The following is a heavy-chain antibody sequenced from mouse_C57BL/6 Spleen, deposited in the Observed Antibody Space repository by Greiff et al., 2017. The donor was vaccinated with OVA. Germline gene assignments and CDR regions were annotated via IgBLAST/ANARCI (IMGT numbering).Heavy chain of an antibody. CDR2: ISSGGDYI. CDR1: GFTFSSYA. CDR3: TRDGAYYSNYGYFDY. Sequence: EVQRVESGEGLVKPGGSLKLSCAASGFTFSSYAMSWVRQTPEKRLEWVAYISSGGDYIYYADTVKGRFTISRDNARNTLYLEISILKSEDIAMYYCTRDGAYYSNYGYFDYWGQGTTLTVSS. J-gene: IGHJ2*01. V-gene: IGHV5-9-1*02. D-gene: IGHD2-5*01.